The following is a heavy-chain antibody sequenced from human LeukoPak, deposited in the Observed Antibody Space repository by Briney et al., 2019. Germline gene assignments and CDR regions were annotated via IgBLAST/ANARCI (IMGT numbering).Heavy chain of an antibody. Sequence: GSSVKVSCKASGGTFSSYAISWVRQAPGQGLEWMGRIIPILGIANYAQKFQGRVTITADKSTSTAYMELSSLRSEDTAVYYCATRYSSGWYGMDVWGQGTTVTVSS. J-gene: IGHJ6*02. CDR3: ATRYSSGWYGMDV. D-gene: IGHD6-19*01. CDR1: GGTFSSYA. V-gene: IGHV1-69*04. CDR2: IIPILGIA.